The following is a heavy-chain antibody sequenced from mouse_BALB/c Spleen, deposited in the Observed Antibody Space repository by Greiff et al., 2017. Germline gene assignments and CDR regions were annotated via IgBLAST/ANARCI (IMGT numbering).Heavy chain of an antibody. J-gene: IGHJ4*01. CDR2: INPSSGYT. D-gene: IGHD2-4*01. V-gene: IGHV1-4*02. Sequence: QVQLQQSAAELARPGASVKMSCKASGYTFTSYTMHWVKQRPGQGLEWIGYINPSSGYTEYNQKFKDKTTLTVDKSSSTAYMQLSSLTSEDSAVYYCARRGLPHYYAMDYWGQGTSVTVSS. CDR1: GYTFTSYT. CDR3: ARRGLPHYYAMDY.